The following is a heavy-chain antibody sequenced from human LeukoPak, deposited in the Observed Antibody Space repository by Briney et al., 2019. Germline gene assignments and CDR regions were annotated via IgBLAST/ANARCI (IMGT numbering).Heavy chain of an antibody. D-gene: IGHD2-21*02. CDR1: GFTFSNYG. Sequence: GGSLRLSCAASGFTFSNYGMPWVRQAPGKGLEWLAVVGYDDAVKYYADSVKGRFTISRDNSKNTLYLQMNSLRAEDTAVYYCARDPTLAYCGGDCYSFDYWGQGTLVTVSS. CDR2: VGYDDAVK. V-gene: IGHV3-30*02. J-gene: IGHJ4*02. CDR3: ARDPTLAYCGGDCYSFDY.